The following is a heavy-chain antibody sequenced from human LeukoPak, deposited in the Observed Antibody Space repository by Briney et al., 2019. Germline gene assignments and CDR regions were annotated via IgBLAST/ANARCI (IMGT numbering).Heavy chain of an antibody. CDR1: GGSISSNNYY. J-gene: IGHJ4*02. V-gene: IGHV4-39*01. Sequence: TSETLSLTCTVSGGSISSNNYYWGWIRQPPGKGLEWIGSIYYSGSTYYNPSLKSRVTISVDTSKNQFSLKLSSVTAADTAVYNCVNSSPGGGWLVSGNFDYWGQGTLVTVSS. D-gene: IGHD6-19*01. CDR3: VNSSPGGGWLVSGNFDY. CDR2: IYYSGST.